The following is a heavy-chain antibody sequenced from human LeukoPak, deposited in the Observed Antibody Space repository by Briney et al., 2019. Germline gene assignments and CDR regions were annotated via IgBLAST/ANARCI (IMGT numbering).Heavy chain of an antibody. Sequence: KPSETLSLTCSVSDGSISSSSYYWGWIRQPPGKGLEWIGSIYYSGSTYYNPSLKSRVTISVDTSKNQFSLKLSSVTAADTAVYYCARAYDSSGYYSLGYMDVWGKGTTVTVSS. J-gene: IGHJ6*03. D-gene: IGHD3-22*01. V-gene: IGHV4-39*07. CDR1: DGSISSSSYY. CDR3: ARAYDSSGYYSLGYMDV. CDR2: IYYSGST.